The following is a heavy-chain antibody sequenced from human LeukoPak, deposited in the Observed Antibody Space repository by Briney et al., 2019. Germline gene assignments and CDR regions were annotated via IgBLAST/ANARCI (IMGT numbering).Heavy chain of an antibody. Sequence: GGSLRLSCPASGFTFSSYEMNWVRQAPGKGLEWVSYISSSGSTIYYADSVKGRFTISRDNAKNSLYLQVNSLRAEDTAVYYCARDTGYFDYWGQGTLVTVSS. J-gene: IGHJ4*02. CDR2: ISSSGSTI. CDR1: GFTFSSYE. V-gene: IGHV3-48*03. D-gene: IGHD4-17*01. CDR3: ARDTGYFDY.